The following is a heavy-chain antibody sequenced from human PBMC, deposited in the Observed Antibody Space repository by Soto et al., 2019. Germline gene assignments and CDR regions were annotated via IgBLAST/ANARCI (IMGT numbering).Heavy chain of an antibody. J-gene: IGHJ6*02. CDR2: IIPIFGTA. D-gene: IGHD1-26*01. Sequence: QVQLVQSEAEVKKPGSSVKVSCKASGGTFSSYAISWVRQAPGQGLEWMGGIIPIFGTANYAQKFQGRVTITADESTSTAYMELSSLRSEDTAVYYCARHPVSGSYAYYYGMDVWGQGTTVTVSS. CDR1: GGTFSSYA. CDR3: ARHPVSGSYAYYYGMDV. V-gene: IGHV1-69*12.